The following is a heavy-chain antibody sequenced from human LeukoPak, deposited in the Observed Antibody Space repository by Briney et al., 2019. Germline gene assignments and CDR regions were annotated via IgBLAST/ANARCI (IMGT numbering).Heavy chain of an antibody. CDR3: ASQLLDDYVWGSYRPYYYGMDV. V-gene: IGHV3-48*03. Sequence: AGGSLRLSCAASGFTFSSYEMNWVRQAPGKGLEWVSYISSSGTIMYYADSVKGRFTISRDNAKNSLYLQMNSLRAEDTAVYYCASQLLDDYVWGSYRPYYYGMDVWGKGTTVTVSS. CDR2: ISSSGTIM. CDR1: GFTFSSYE. D-gene: IGHD3-16*02. J-gene: IGHJ6*04.